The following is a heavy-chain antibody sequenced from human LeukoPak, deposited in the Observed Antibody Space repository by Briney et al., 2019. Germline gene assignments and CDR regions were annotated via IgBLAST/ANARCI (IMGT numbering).Heavy chain of an antibody. Sequence: GRSLRLSCSASGFPFGDYAMSWFRQAPGKGLEWVSYISGSSDIIYYADSVKGRFTISRDNAQNSLYLQMNSLRAEDTAFYYCASPSSTVTSATGFDYWGQGTLVTVSS. J-gene: IGHJ4*02. CDR2: ISGSSDII. CDR3: ASPSSTVTSATGFDY. V-gene: IGHV3-11*04. CDR1: GFPFGDYA. D-gene: IGHD4-17*01.